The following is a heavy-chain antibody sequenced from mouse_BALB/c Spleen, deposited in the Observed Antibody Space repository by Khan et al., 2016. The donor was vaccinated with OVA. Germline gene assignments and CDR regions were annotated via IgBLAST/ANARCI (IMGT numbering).Heavy chain of an antibody. CDR3: ARDYWFTY. J-gene: IGHJ3*01. Sequence: EVQLVESGGGLVKPGGSLKLSCAASGFTFSNYAMSWVRQSPEKRLEWVASIGSGDSTYYLDSVKGRFTISRDNARNILHLQMSSLRSEDTALYYCARDYWFTYWGQGTLVTVSA. V-gene: IGHV5-6-5*01. CDR2: IGSGDST. CDR1: GFTFSNYA.